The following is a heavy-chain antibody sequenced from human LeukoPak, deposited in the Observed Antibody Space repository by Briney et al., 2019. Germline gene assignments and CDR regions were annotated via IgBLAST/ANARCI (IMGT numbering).Heavy chain of an antibody. V-gene: IGHV4-59*01. CDR1: GGSISSYY. D-gene: IGHD6-13*01. CDR3: ARVDSSNWYEYRGYFDY. CDR2: IYYSGST. J-gene: IGHJ4*02. Sequence: PSETLSLTCTVSGGSISSYYWSWIRQPPGKGLEWIGYIYYSGSTNYNPSLRSRVTISVDTSKNQFSLKLSSVTAADTAVYYCARVDSSNWYEYRGYFDYWGQGTLVTVSS.